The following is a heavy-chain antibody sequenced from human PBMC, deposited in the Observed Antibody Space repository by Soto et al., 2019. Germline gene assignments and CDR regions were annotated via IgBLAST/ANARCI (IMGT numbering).Heavy chain of an antibody. CDR2: INPSGDTK. J-gene: IGHJ6*02. CDR3: ARDRCTSPNCYFEPDMDF. D-gene: IGHD2-2*01. Sequence: QVQLVQSGAEMRKPGASVTVSCKASAYAVTSHYMHWVRQAPGQGLEWMGIINPSGDTKSYAQRFQGTVTITSDTSTSTVYMELSSLRSEDTAVYYCARDRCTSPNCYFEPDMDFWGQGTTVTVSS. V-gene: IGHV1-46*01. CDR1: AYAVTSHY.